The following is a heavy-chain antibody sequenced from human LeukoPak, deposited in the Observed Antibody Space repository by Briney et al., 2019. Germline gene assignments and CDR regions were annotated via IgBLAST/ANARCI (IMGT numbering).Heavy chain of an antibody. CDR2: IKQDGSEK. CDR1: GFTFSSYW. Sequence: PGGSLRLSCAASGFTFSSYWMSWVRQAPGKGLEWVANIKQDGSEKYYVDSVKGRFTISRDNAKNSLYLQMNSLRAEDTAVYYCARGQKKRYYDFWSGYFPPGHYWGQGTLVTVSS. CDR3: ARGQKKRYYDFWSGYFPPGHY. V-gene: IGHV3-7*01. J-gene: IGHJ4*02. D-gene: IGHD3-3*01.